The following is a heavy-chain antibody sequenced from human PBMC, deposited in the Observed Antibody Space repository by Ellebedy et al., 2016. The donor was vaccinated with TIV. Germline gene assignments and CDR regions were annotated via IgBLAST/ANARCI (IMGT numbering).Heavy chain of an antibody. CDR1: GFSFRSYW. CDR2: MRDEGSEK. D-gene: IGHD4-17*01. J-gene: IGHJ6*02. V-gene: IGHV3-7*03. Sequence: GGSLRLSCAASGFSFRSYWMSWVRQAPGKGLEWVANMRDEGSEKNYVESVRGRFTISRDNAKNLLYLHMNSLRVEDTAVYYCARDGAYGDYVPGHYAMDVWGHGTTVTVS. CDR3: ARDGAYGDYVPGHYAMDV.